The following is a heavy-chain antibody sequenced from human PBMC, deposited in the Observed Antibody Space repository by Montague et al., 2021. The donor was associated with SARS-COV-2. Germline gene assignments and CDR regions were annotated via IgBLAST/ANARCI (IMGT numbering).Heavy chain of an antibody. J-gene: IGHJ6*02. Sequence: SETRSLTCTVSGDSISSYYWSWIRQPAGKGLGWIGRIYTSGSTKYNPSLKSRVTMSVDTPKNQFSLKLSSVTAADTAEYYCARDHMTTMFMVYYYGMDVWGQGTTVTVSS. V-gene: IGHV4-4*07. CDR3: ARDHMTTMFMVYYYGMDV. CDR2: IYTSGST. D-gene: IGHD5-24*01. CDR1: GDSISSYY.